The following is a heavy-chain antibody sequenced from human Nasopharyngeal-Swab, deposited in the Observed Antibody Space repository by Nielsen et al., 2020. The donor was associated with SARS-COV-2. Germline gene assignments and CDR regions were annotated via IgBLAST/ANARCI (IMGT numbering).Heavy chain of an antibody. CDR1: GYSFTSYW. D-gene: IGHD4-17*01. Sequence: GESLKISCQGSGYSFTSYWIGWVRQMPGKGLEWMGIIYPGDSDTRYSPSFQGQVTISADKSISTAYLQWSSLKASDTAMYYCARQTTVSDNWFDPWGQGTLVTVSS. CDR2: IYPGDSDT. V-gene: IGHV5-51*01. J-gene: IGHJ5*02. CDR3: ARQTTVSDNWFDP.